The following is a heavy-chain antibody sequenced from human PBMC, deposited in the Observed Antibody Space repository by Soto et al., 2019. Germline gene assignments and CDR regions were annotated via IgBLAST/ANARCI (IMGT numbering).Heavy chain of an antibody. V-gene: IGHV3-30*18. CDR2: ISYDVSNK. D-gene: IGHD6-13*01. Sequence: QVQLVESGGGVVQPGRSLRLSCAASGFTFSIYGMHWVRQAPGKGLEWVAVISYDVSNKYYEDSVKGRFTISRDNSKNTLYLHMNSLRAEDTAVYYCAKNIAAPGSLDYWGQGTLVTVSS. CDR3: AKNIAAPGSLDY. CDR1: GFTFSIYG. J-gene: IGHJ4*02.